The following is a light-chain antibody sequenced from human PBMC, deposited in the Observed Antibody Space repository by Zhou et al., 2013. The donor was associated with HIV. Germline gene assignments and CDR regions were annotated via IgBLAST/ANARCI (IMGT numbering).Light chain of an antibody. V-gene: IGKV3-15*01. CDR3: QQYNNWPFT. CDR2: DAS. CDR1: QSLGSN. Sequence: EIVMTQSPATLSVSPGERATLSCRASQSLGSNLAWYQQKPGQAPRLLIYDASTRATDIPARFSGSGSGTEFTLTINGLQSEDFAVYYCQQYNNWPFTFGRGTRLEIQ. J-gene: IGKJ5*01.